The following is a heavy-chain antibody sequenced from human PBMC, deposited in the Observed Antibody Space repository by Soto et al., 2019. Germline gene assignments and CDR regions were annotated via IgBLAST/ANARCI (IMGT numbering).Heavy chain of an antibody. J-gene: IGHJ4*02. Sequence: SETLSLTCTVSGGSISSSSYYWGWIRQPPGKGLEWIGSIYYSGSTYYNPSLKSRVTISVDTSKNQFSLKLSSVTAADTAVYYCARLGGSGNRLFDYWGQGTLVTVSS. V-gene: IGHV4-39*01. D-gene: IGHD3-10*01. CDR1: GGSISSSSYY. CDR3: ARLGGSGNRLFDY. CDR2: IYYSGST.